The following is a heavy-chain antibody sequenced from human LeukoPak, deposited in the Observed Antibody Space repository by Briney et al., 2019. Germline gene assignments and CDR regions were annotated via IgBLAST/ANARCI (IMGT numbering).Heavy chain of an antibody. CDR1: GYTFTSYG. V-gene: IGHV1-18*01. CDR3: ARDYDFWSGYYTSGMDA. Sequence: ASVKVSCKASGYTFTSYGISWVRQAPGQGLEWMGWISAYNGNTNYAQKLQGRVTMTTDTSTSTAYMELRSLRSDDTAVYYCARDYDFWSGYYTSGMDAWGQGTTVTVSS. J-gene: IGHJ6*02. CDR2: ISAYNGNT. D-gene: IGHD3-3*01.